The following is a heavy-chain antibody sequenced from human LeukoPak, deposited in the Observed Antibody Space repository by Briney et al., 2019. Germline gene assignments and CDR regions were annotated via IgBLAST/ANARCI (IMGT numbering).Heavy chain of an antibody. D-gene: IGHD1-20*01. J-gene: IGHJ5*02. CDR1: GYTFTSNY. CDR3: AREYNWTPFDP. Sequence: ASVKVSCKASGYTFTSNYMHWVRQPPGQGLEWMGIINPSGGSTSYAQKFQGRVTMTRDTSTSTVYMELSSLRSEDTAVYYCAREYNWTPFDPWGQGTLVTVSS. CDR2: INPSGGST. V-gene: IGHV1-46*01.